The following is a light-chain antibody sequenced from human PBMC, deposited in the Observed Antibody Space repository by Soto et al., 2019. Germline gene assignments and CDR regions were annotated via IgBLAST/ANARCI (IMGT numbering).Light chain of an antibody. V-gene: IGLV2-14*01. Sequence: QSVLTQPASVSGSPGQSITISCTGTSSDVGGYNYVSWYQQHPGKAPKFMIYDVSNRPSGVSNRFSGSKSGNTASLTISGLQAEDEADYYCCSYTTNNTPQIVFGPGTKVTV. CDR3: CSYTTNNTPQIV. CDR1: SSDVGGYNY. J-gene: IGLJ1*01. CDR2: DVS.